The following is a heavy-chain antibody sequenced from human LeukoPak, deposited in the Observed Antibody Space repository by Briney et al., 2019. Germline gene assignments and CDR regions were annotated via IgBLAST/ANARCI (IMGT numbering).Heavy chain of an antibody. Sequence: SQTPSLTCTVSGGSISSGSYYWSWIRQPAGKGLEWIGRIYTSGSTNYNPSLKSRVTISVDTSKNQFSLKLSSVTAADTAVYYCARSFGTFGGVIGFDYWGQGTLVTVSS. V-gene: IGHV4-61*02. CDR3: ARSFGTFGGVIGFDY. CDR1: GGSISSGSYY. CDR2: IYTSGST. D-gene: IGHD3-16*02. J-gene: IGHJ4*02.